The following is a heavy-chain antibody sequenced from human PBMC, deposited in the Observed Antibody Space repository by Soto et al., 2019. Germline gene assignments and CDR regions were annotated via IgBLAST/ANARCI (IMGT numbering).Heavy chain of an antibody. CDR2: IYHSGST. CDR3: ARVPDY. V-gene: IGHV4-30-2*01. CDR1: GSSISSSIYS. J-gene: IGHJ4*02. Sequence: PPETPSLTSTFSGSSISSSIYSWSWIRQPPGKGLEWIGYIYHSGSTYYNPSLKSRVTISVDRSKNQFSLKLSSVTAADTAVYYCARVPDYWGQGTLVTVSS.